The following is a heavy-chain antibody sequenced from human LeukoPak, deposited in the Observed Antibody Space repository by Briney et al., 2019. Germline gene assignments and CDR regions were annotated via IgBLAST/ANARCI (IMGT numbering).Heavy chain of an antibody. D-gene: IGHD3-3*01. CDR1: GFTVSSNY. V-gene: IGHV3-53*01. J-gene: IGHJ4*02. CDR3: ARGDDGGYYDYFDY. Sequence: GGSLRLSCAASGFTVSSNYMSWVRQAPGKGLEWVSVIYSGGSTYYAASVKGRFTISRDFSKNTVFLHMNSLRAEDTAMYYCARGDDGGYYDYFDYWGQGALVTVSS. CDR2: IYSGGST.